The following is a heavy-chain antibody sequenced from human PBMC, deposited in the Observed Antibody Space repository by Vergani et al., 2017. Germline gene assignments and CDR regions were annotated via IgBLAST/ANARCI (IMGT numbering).Heavy chain of an antibody. Sequence: EVQLVESGGGLVKPGGSLRLSCAASGFTFSSYSMNWVRQAPGKGLEGVSSISSSSSYIYYADSVKGRFTISRDNAKNSLYLQMNSLRAEDTAVYYCARSVAVAGGVADYWGQGTLVTVSS. CDR1: GFTFSSYS. CDR3: ARSVAVAGGVADY. V-gene: IGHV3-21*01. J-gene: IGHJ4*02. D-gene: IGHD6-19*01. CDR2: ISSSSSYI.